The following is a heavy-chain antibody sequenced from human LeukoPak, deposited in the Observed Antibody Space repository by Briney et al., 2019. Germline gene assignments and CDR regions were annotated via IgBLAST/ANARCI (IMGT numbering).Heavy chain of an antibody. V-gene: IGHV3-30*02. CDR3: AKEPAD. CDR1: GFTFSSYG. CDR2: IRYDGSNK. Sequence: GGSLRLSCAASGFTFSSYGMHWVRQAPGKGLEWVAFIRYDGSNKYYADSVKGRFTITRDNSKNTLYLRMNSLRVEDTAIYYCAKEPADWGQGTLVTVSS. J-gene: IGHJ4*02.